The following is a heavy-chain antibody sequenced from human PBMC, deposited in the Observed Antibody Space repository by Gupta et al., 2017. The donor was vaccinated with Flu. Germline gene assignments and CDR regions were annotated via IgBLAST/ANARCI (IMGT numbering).Heavy chain of an antibody. V-gene: IGHV3-74*03. Sequence: EMQLVESGGGFVQPGGSLRLSCAASVFPFSSSYLQWVRQAPGKGLVCVSRINPDGSSTTYAESVKGRFTISRDNAKNTLYLQMNSLGDDDTAVYYCATVTSGCWGQGTLVTVSS. CDR3: ATVTSGC. D-gene: IGHD4-17*01. CDR1: VFPFSSSY. J-gene: IGHJ4*02. CDR2: INPDGSST.